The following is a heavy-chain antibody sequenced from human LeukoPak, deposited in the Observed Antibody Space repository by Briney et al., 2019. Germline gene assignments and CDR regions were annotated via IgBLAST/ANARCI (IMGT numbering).Heavy chain of an antibody. CDR1: GFTFSSYA. D-gene: IGHD3/OR15-3a*01. Sequence: GGSLRLSCAASGFTFSSYAMSWVRQAPGKGLEWVSSISDSGDSTYYADSVQGRFTISRDNSKNTVFLQMNSLRAEDTAIYYCANGLNVPDYWGQGTLVTVPS. CDR3: ANGLNVPDY. CDR2: ISDSGDST. V-gene: IGHV3-23*01. J-gene: IGHJ4*02.